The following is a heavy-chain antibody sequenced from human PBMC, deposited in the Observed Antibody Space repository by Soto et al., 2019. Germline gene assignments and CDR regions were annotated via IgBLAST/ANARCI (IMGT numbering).Heavy chain of an antibody. J-gene: IGHJ5*02. D-gene: IGHD3-10*01. Sequence: APVKGSCQASGYTFSHYGISWVRQAPGQRLEWMGWISAYNGNTKYAQKLQGRVTMTTDTSTSTAYMELRSLRSDDTAVYYCARGVGSGSYYNQYNWFDPWGQGTLVTVSS. CDR2: ISAYNGNT. CDR3: ARGVGSGSYYNQYNWFDP. V-gene: IGHV1-18*01. CDR1: GYTFSHYG.